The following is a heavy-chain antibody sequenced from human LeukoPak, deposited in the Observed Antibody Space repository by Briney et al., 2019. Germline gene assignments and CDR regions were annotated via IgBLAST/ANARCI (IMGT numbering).Heavy chain of an antibody. D-gene: IGHD1-14*01. CDR3: ARAGRTSVLDY. Sequence: ASETLSLTCTVSGGSINSYYWSWIRQPPGKGLEWIGNIYYNGSTNYNPSLKSRVTISIDTSKNQFSLKLRSVTAADTAVYYCARAGRTSVLDYWGQGTLVTVSS. CDR2: IYYNGST. J-gene: IGHJ4*02. V-gene: IGHV4-59*01. CDR1: GGSINSYY.